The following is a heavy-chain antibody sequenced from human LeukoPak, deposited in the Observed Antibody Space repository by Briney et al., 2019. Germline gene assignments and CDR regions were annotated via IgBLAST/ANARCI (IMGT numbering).Heavy chain of an antibody. CDR2: INHSGST. J-gene: IGHJ4*02. D-gene: IGHD1-26*01. Sequence: PSETLSLTCAVYGGSFSGYYWSWIRQPPGKGLEWIGEINHSGSTNYNPSLKSRVTISVDTSKNQFSLRLSSATAADTAVYYCARSRLVGATARLWDYWGQGTLVTVSS. CDR3: ARSRLVGATARLWDY. CDR1: GGSFSGYY. V-gene: IGHV4-34*01.